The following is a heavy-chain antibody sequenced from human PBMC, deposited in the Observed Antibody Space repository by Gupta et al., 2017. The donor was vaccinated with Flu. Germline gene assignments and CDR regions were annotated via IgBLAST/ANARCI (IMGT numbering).Heavy chain of an antibody. D-gene: IGHD2-15*01. Sequence: QVQLVQSGAEVKKPGASVKIFCKASGYTFTSYYMHWVRQAPGPGLEWMGMINPSGGSTTYAHKFQGRVAMSRDTSTSTVYMELSSLRSTDTAVYYCARPRGVAATRNAFDIWGQGTVVTVSS. V-gene: IGHV1-46*01. CDR1: GYTFTSYY. CDR3: ARPRGVAATRNAFDI. CDR2: INPSGGST. J-gene: IGHJ3*02.